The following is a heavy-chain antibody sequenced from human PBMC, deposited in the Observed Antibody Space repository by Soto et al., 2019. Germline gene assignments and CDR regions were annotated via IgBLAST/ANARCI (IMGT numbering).Heavy chain of an antibody. J-gene: IGHJ3*02. Sequence: GGSLRLSCAASGFTFSSYAMSWVRQAPGKGLEWVSAISGSGGSTYYADSVKGRFTISRGNSKNTLYLQMNSLRAEDTAVYYCAKAGGDCSGGSCYKIAFDIWGQGTMVTVS. CDR1: GFTFSSYA. D-gene: IGHD2-15*01. CDR3: AKAGGDCSGGSCYKIAFDI. CDR2: ISGSGGST. V-gene: IGHV3-23*01.